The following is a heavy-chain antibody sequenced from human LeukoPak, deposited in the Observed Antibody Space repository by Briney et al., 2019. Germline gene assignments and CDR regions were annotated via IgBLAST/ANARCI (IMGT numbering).Heavy chain of an antibody. Sequence: SETLSLTCTVSGYSINSGYFWGWVRQPPGKGPEWIGSIFHTGDVYYNPSLRSRVTVSVDTSRNQVSLKVASVTAADTALYYCARVVASTSIDSWGQGILVTVSS. J-gene: IGHJ4*02. V-gene: IGHV4-38-2*02. D-gene: IGHD2-15*01. CDR3: ARVVASTSIDS. CDR1: GYSINSGYF. CDR2: IFHTGDV.